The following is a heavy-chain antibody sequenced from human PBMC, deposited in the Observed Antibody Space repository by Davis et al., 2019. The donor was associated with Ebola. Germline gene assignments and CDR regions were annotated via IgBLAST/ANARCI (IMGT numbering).Heavy chain of an antibody. D-gene: IGHD3-22*01. J-gene: IGHJ3*02. V-gene: IGHV1-46*01. CDR2: INPITGGT. Sequence: ASVKVSCKASGYRFTSYYMHWVRQAPGQGLEWMGIINPITGGTGYAQNFQVRVNMTRDTSTSTVYMELSSLRSEDTAVYYCAREGGRYYDSSGYVFDSWGQGTMVKVSS. CDR1: GYRFTSYY. CDR3: AREGGRYYDSSGYVFDS.